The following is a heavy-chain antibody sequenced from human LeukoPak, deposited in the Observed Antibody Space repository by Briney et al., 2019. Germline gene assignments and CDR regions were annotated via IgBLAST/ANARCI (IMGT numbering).Heavy chain of an antibody. Sequence: ASVKVSCKASGYTFTGYYMNWVRQAPGQGLEWMGWINPDSSGTSYAQNFQGRVTMTRDTSISTAYMELSRLRSDDTAVYYCARTKTTMVRGVITREGFDPWGQGTLVTVSS. CDR1: GYTFTGYY. D-gene: IGHD3-10*01. CDR3: ARTKTTMVRGVITREGFDP. CDR2: INPDSSGT. V-gene: IGHV1-2*02. J-gene: IGHJ5*02.